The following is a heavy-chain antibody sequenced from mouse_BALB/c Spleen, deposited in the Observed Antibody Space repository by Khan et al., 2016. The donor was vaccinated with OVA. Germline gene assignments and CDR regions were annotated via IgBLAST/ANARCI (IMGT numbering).Heavy chain of an antibody. CDR2: IYPSDSYT. Sequence: QVQLQQPGTELVRPGASVKLSCKASGYTFTNYWINWVKQRPGQGLEWIGNIYPSDSYTNYHQKFKDKATLTVDKSSSTAYMQLSSQTSEDSAVYYCTREGGDGSSFAYWGQGTLVTVSA. V-gene: IGHV1-69*02. J-gene: IGHJ3*01. CDR1: GYTFTNYW. D-gene: IGHD2-3*01. CDR3: TREGGDGSSFAY.